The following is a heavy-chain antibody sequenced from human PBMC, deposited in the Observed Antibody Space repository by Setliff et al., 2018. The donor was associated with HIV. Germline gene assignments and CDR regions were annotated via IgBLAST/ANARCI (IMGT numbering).Heavy chain of an antibody. D-gene: IGHD2-2*01. CDR3: ARTLAYHAFDI. V-gene: IGHV4-4*07. CDR1: GDSINKYY. CDR2: IYTSGST. Sequence: SETLSLTCAVSGDSINKYYWSWIRQPAGKGLEWIGRIYTSGSTNYNPSLKSRVTMSVDTSKNQFSLKLSSVTAADTAVYYCARTLAYHAFDIWGQGTMVTVSS. J-gene: IGHJ3*02.